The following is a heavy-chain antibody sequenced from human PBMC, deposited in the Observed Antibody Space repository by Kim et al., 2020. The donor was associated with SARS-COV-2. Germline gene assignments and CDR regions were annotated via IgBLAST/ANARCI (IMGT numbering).Heavy chain of an antibody. CDR3: ARDRLRVVEMATD. CDR2: ISYDGSNK. Sequence: GGSLRLSCAAPGFTFSSYAMHWVRQAPGKGLEWVAVISYDGSNKYYADSVKGRFTISRDNSKNTLYLQMNSLRAEDTAVYYCARDRLRVVEMATDWGQGTLVTVSS. CDR1: GFTFSSYA. V-gene: IGHV3-30*04. D-gene: IGHD2-15*01. J-gene: IGHJ4*02.